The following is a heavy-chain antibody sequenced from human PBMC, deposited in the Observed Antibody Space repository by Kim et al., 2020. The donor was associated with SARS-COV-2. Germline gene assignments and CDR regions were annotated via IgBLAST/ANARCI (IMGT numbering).Heavy chain of an antibody. J-gene: IGHJ2*01. CDR3: VRDYYDSSGYYGLWYFDL. D-gene: IGHD3-22*01. CDR1: GFTVSSNY. CDR2: LYSGGSA. Sequence: GGSLRLSCEVSGFTVSSNYMSWVRQAPGKGLEWVSALYSGGSAYYADSVKGRFTISRDNSKNTLNLQMNSLRVEDTAVYYCVRDYYDSSGYYGLWYFDLWGRGTLVTVSS. V-gene: IGHV3-53*01.